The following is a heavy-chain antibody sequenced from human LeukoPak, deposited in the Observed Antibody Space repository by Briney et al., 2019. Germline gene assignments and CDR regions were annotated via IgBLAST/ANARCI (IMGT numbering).Heavy chain of an antibody. CDR2: IYYSGST. J-gene: IGHJ3*02. CDR3: VRDSGYSSSWYLIDDDFDI. CDR1: GGSISSYY. V-gene: IGHV4-59*12. Sequence: SETLSLTCTVSGGSISSYYWSRIRQPPGKGLEWIGYIYYSGSTNYNPSLKSRVTISVDTSKNQFSLKLSSVTAADTAVYYCVRDSGYSSSWYLIDDDFDIWGQGTMVIVSA. D-gene: IGHD6-13*01.